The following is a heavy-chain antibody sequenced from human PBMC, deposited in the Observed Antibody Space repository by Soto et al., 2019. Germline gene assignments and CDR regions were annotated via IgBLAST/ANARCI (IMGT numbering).Heavy chain of an antibody. CDR1: GFTFKNYD. J-gene: IGHJ4*02. CDR2: ISGSGGVT. Sequence: PGGSLRLSCVASGFTFKNYDMRWIRQAPGKGLERVSGISGSGGVTYYADSVKGRFTISRDNSKNTLYLQMNSLRAEDTAIYYCAKNRQFRSYYESAGHYDNWGQGTLVTVSS. V-gene: IGHV3-23*01. CDR3: AKNRQFRSYYESAGHYDN. D-gene: IGHD3-10*01.